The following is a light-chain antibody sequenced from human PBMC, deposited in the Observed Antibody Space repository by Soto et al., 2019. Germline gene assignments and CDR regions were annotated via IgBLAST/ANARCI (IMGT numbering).Light chain of an antibody. V-gene: IGLV2-14*01. CDR1: SSDVGGYNY. J-gene: IGLJ1*01. CDR2: DVS. Sequence: QSVLTQPASVSGSPGQSITISCTGTSSDVGGYNYVSWYQQHPDKAPKVMIYDVSSLPSGVSNRFSGSKSGNTASLTISGLQAEDEADYYCSSYRSGSTQYVFGTGTKVTVL. CDR3: SSYRSGSTQYV.